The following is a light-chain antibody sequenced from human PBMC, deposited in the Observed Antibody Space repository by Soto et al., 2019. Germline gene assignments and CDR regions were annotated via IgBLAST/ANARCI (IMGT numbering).Light chain of an antibody. CDR3: QQYNKWTIT. Sequence: EIVLTQSPATLSVSPGEGATLSCRASQSVRSLLAWYKQKPGQAPRILIYRASTREAGLPDRFSGSGAETDFTLTISSLQSEDFGVYYCQQYNKWTITFGQGTRLEIK. CDR1: QSVRSL. CDR2: RAS. V-gene: IGKV3-15*01. J-gene: IGKJ5*01.